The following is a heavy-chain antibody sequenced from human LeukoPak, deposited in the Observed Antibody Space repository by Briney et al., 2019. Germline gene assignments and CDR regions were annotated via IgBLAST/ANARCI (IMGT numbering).Heavy chain of an antibody. CDR3: ARVGPNSSGWLDY. CDR2: VYTSGST. Sequence: SETLSLTCTVSGGSMSSYYWSWIRQPAGKGLEWIGRVYTSGSTIYNPSLKSRIIMSVDTSRNQFSLKLNSVTAADTAVYYCARVGPNSSGWLDYWGQGTLVTVSS. CDR1: GGSMSSYY. J-gene: IGHJ4*02. V-gene: IGHV4-4*07. D-gene: IGHD3-22*01.